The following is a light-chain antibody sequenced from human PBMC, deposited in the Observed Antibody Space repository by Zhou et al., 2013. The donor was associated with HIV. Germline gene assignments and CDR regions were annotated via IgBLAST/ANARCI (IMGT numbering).Light chain of an antibody. V-gene: IGKV1-5*03. CDR1: QSISSG. Sequence: DIQMTQSPSTLSASVGDRVTITCRASQSISSGLAWYQQKPGKTPKLLIYKASYLESGVPSRFSGSGSGTEFTLTISSLQPDDFATYYCQQYNTYSRSFGQGTKLEIK. CDR3: QQYNTYSRS. CDR2: KAS. J-gene: IGKJ2*03.